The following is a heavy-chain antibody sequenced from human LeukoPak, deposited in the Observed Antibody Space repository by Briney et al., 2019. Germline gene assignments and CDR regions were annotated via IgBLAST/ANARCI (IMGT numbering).Heavy chain of an antibody. J-gene: IGHJ4*02. CDR2: IYYSGST. V-gene: IGHV4-61*01. D-gene: IGHD4-17*01. Sequence: SETLPLTCTVSGGSVSSGSYYWSWIRQPPGKGLEWIGYIYYSGSTNYNPSLKSRVTISVDTSKNQFSLKLSSVTAADTAVYYCARGGTVTYDYWGQGTLVTVSS. CDR1: GGSVSSGSYY. CDR3: ARGGTVTYDY.